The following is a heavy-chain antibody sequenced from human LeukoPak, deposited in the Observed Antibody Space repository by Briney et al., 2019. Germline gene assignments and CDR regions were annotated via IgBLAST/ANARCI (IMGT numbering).Heavy chain of an antibody. D-gene: IGHD2-2*03. CDR3: ARDLGYCSFGFGLGNCNRKWFDP. J-gene: IGHJ5*02. CDR2: VSTYSGNT. V-gene: IGHV1-18*01. Sequence: ASVKVSCKASGYTFTSYGISWVRRAHGQGLEWMGWVSTYSGNTNYAQKFQGRVTMTRDTSTNTAYMELKNLRPDDTAIYYCARDLGYCSFGFGLGNCNRKWFDPWGQGTLVSVSS. CDR1: GYTFTSYG.